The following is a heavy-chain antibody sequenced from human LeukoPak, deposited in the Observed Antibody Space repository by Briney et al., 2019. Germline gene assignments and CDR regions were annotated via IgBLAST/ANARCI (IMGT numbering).Heavy chain of an antibody. Sequence: GESLKISCKGSGYSFTSFWTGWVRQMPGKGLEWMAIIHPGDSDPRYSPSFQGQVTISVDKSTTTAYLQWSSLKASDTAMYYCARPVVLHEAFYFDSWGQGSLVTVSS. J-gene: IGHJ4*02. CDR2: IHPGDSDP. CDR3: ARPVVLHEAFYFDS. V-gene: IGHV5-51*01. CDR1: GYSFTSFW. D-gene: IGHD6-6*01.